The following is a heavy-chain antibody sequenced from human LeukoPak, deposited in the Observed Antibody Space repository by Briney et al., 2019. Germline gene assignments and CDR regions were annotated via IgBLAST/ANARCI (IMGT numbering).Heavy chain of an antibody. V-gene: IGHV1-46*01. CDR2: IYPRDGST. J-gene: IGHJ4*02. CDR3: ARDQEAFDY. Sequence: ASVKVSCKASGYSFTSNYIHWVRQAPGQGLEWMGMIYPRDGSTSYAQKFQGRVTVTRDTSSSTVHMELSGLRSEDTAVYYCARDQEAFDYWGQGTLVTVSS. CDR1: GYSFTSNY.